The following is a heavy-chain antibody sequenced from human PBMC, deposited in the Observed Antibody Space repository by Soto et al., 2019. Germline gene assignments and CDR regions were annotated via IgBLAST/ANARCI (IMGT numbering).Heavy chain of an antibody. J-gene: IGHJ4*02. V-gene: IGHV4-59*01. CDR1: GGSISVYY. CDR2: VYDNGRP. D-gene: IGHD3-9*01. Sequence: SETLSLTCTISGGSISVYYWSWIRQSPRQGLEWIGYVYDNGRPYYSPSLKSRVTISADTSKNQISLKLTSATVADTAVYYCARGVGSSPPRYWGRGTLVTVSS. CDR3: ARGVGSSPPRY.